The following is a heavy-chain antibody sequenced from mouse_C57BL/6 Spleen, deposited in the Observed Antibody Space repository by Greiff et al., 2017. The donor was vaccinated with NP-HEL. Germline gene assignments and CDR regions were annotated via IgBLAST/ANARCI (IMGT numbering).Heavy chain of an antibody. V-gene: IGHV1-55*01. CDR3: ARTITTVVARAMDY. J-gene: IGHJ4*01. CDR1: GYTFTSYW. D-gene: IGHD1-1*01. CDR2: IYPGSGST. Sequence: QVQLQQPGAELVKPGASVKMSCKASGYTFTSYWITWVKQRPGQGLEWIGDIYPGSGSTNYNEKFKSKATLTVDPSSSTAYMQLSILTSEDSAVYYCARTITTVVARAMDYWGQGTSVTVSS.